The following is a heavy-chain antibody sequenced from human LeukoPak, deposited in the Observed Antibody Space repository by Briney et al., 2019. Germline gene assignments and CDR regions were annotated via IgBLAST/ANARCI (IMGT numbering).Heavy chain of an antibody. D-gene: IGHD3-22*01. CDR1: GFTFSSYA. CDR3: ARAGPIDSSGSPFDY. V-gene: IGHV3-30*01. J-gene: IGHJ4*02. CDR2: ISYDGSNK. Sequence: PGGSLRLSCAASGFTFSSYAMHWVRQAPGKGLEWVAVISYDGSNKYYADSVKGRFTISRDNSKNTLYLQMNSLRAEATAVYYCARAGPIDSSGSPFDYWGQGTLVTVSS.